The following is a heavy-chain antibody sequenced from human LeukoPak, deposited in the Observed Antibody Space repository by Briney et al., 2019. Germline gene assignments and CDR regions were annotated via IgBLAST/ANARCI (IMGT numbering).Heavy chain of an antibody. D-gene: IGHD1-14*01. CDR3: ARDHSPYTPSAWFDP. CDR1: GFTFSSYW. J-gene: IGHJ5*02. CDR2: INTDGSST. V-gene: IGHV3-74*01. Sequence: PGGSLRLSCAASGFTFSSYWMHWVRQAPGKGLVWVSRINTDGSSTTYADSVKGRFTISRDNAKNTLYLQMNSLRAEDTAVYYCARDHSPYTPSAWFDPWGQGTLVTVSS.